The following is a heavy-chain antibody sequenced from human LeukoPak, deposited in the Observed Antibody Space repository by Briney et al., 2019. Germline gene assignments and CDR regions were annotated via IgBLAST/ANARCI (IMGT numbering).Heavy chain of an antibody. CDR1: GGSISSYY. J-gene: IGHJ4*02. V-gene: IGHV4-59*08. CDR2: IYYSGST. CDR3: ARITGDVQGFD. Sequence: SETLCLTCTVSGGSISSYYWSWIRQPPGEGLEWIGYIYYSGSTNYNPSLKSRVTISVDTSKNQFSLKLSSVTAADTAVYYYARITGDVQGFDWGQGTLVTVSS. D-gene: IGHD7-27*01.